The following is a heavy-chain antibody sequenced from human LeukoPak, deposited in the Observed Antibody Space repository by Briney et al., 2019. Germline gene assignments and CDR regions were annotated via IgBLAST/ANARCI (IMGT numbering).Heavy chain of an antibody. V-gene: IGHV4-38-2*02. D-gene: IGHD3-10*01. CDR2: IYHSGST. J-gene: IGHJ5*02. CDR3: ASSTTGSYWFDP. Sequence: SETLSLTCTVSGYSISSGYYWGWIRQPPGKGLEWIGSIYHSGSTYYNPSLKSRVTISVDTSKNQFSLKLSSVTAADTAVYYCASSTTGSYWFDPWGQGTLVTVSS. CDR1: GYSISSGYY.